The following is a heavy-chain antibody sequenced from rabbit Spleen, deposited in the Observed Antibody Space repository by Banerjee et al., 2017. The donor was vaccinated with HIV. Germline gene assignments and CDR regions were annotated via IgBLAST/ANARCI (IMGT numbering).Heavy chain of an antibody. CDR3: ARGYDDYGDLRYLIDAFDP. CDR2: INAVTGKA. CDR1: GFPFSNKAV. Sequence: QEQLVESGGGLVQPEGSLTLTCKASGFPFSNKAVMCWVRQAPGKGLEWIACINAVTGKAVYASWAKGRFTFSKTSSTTVTLQMTSLTAADTATYFCARGYDDYGDLRYLIDAFDPWGQGTLVTVS. D-gene: IGHD2-1*01. V-gene: IGHV1S45*01. J-gene: IGHJ2*01.